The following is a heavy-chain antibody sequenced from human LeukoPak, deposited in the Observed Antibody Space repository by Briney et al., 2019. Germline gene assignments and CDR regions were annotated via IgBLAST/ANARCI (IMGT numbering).Heavy chain of an antibody. CDR1: GGSFSGYY. Sequence: PSETLSLTCAVYGGSFSGYYWGWIRQPPGKGLEWIGSIYHSGSTYYNPSLKSRVTISVDTSKNQFSLKLSSVTAADTAVYYCARIRYDSSGYYYVTAFDIRGQGTMVTVSS. CDR2: IYHSGST. D-gene: IGHD3-22*01. CDR3: ARIRYDSSGYYYVTAFDI. V-gene: IGHV4-38-2*01. J-gene: IGHJ3*02.